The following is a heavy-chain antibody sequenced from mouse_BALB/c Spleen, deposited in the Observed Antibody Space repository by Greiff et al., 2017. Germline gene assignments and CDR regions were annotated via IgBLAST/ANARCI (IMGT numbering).Heavy chain of an antibody. CDR1: GYTFTSYW. J-gene: IGHJ2*01. D-gene: IGHD1-2*01. CDR3: AKFPEGYGPYYFDY. V-gene: IGHV1S81*02. Sequence: QVQLQQPGAELVKPGASVKLSCKASGYTFTSYWMHWVKQRPGQGLEWIGEINPSNGRTNYNEKFKSKATLTVDKSSSTAYMQLSSLTSEDSAVCYCAKFPEGYGPYYFDYWGQGTTLTVSS. CDR2: INPSNGRT.